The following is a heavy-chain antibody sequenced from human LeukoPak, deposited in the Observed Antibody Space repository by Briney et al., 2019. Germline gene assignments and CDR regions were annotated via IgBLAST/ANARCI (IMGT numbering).Heavy chain of an antibody. J-gene: IGHJ4*02. Sequence: ASVKVSCKASGYTFTSHDINWVRQATGQGLEWMGWMNPNSGGTNYAQKFQGRVTMTRDTSISTAYMELSRLRSDDTAVYYCARSLARSWYEGGDFDYWGQGTLVTVSS. D-gene: IGHD6-13*01. CDR1: GYTFTSHD. CDR3: ARSLARSWYEGGDFDY. CDR2: MNPNSGGT. V-gene: IGHV1-2*02.